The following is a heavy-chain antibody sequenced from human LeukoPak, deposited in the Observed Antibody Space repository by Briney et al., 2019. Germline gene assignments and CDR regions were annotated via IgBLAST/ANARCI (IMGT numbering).Heavy chain of an antibody. Sequence: SETLSLTCTVSGGSISSYYWSWIRQPAGKGLEWVGRIYTSGSTNYNPSLKSRVTMSVDTSKNQFSLKLSSVTAADTAVYYCARVCSNGYYDFWSGYSNLSYYYMDVWGKGTTVTVSS. CDR2: IYTSGST. J-gene: IGHJ6*03. CDR1: GGSISSYY. D-gene: IGHD3-3*01. CDR3: ARVCSNGYYDFWSGYSNLSYYYMDV. V-gene: IGHV4-4*07.